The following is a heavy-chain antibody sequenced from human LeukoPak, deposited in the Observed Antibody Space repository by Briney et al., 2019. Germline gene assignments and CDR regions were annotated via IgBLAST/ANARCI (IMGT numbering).Heavy chain of an antibody. D-gene: IGHD6-19*01. CDR3: ARGLGWSWYYSSSGLDY. J-gene: IGHJ4*01. Sequence: SVKVSCKASGGTFSSYAISWVRQAPGQGLEWMGRIIPILGIANYAQKFQGRVTITADKSTSTAYMELSSLRSEDTAVYYCARGLGWSWYYSSSGLDYWGQGTLVTVSS. V-gene: IGHV1-69*04. CDR2: IIPILGIA. CDR1: GGTFSSYA.